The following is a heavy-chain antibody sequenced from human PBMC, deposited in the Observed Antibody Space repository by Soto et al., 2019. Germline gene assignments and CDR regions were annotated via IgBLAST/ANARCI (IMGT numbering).Heavy chain of an antibody. V-gene: IGHV5-51*01. Sequence: EVQLVQSGAEVKKPGESLKISCKGSGDSFTSYWIGWVRQMPGKGLEWMGIIYPGDSDTRYTPSFQGQVTISADKSISTPYLLWSSLKASDTAMYYCARQMKGIAAAGNCQSMDVWGQGTTVTVSS. J-gene: IGHJ6*02. CDR1: GDSFTSYW. CDR3: ARQMKGIAAAGNCQSMDV. D-gene: IGHD6-13*01. CDR2: IYPGDSDT.